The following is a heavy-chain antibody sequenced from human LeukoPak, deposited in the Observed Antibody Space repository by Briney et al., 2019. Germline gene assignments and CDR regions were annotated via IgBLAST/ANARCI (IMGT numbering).Heavy chain of an antibody. J-gene: IGHJ4*02. D-gene: IGHD5-18*01. Sequence: SETLSLTCTVPGGSISSYYWSWIRQPPGKGLKWIGYIYYSGSTNYNPSLKSRVTISVDTSKNQFSLKLSSVTAADTAVYYCARQRGYSYGWYFDYWGQGTLVTVSS. V-gene: IGHV4-59*08. CDR2: IYYSGST. CDR1: GGSISSYY. CDR3: ARQRGYSYGWYFDY.